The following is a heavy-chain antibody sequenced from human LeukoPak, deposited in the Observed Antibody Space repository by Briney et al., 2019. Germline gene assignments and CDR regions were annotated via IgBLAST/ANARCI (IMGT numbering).Heavy chain of an antibody. CDR3: ARWCGSTHARYFDL. Sequence: PSETLSLTCAVSGGSISSGGYSWSWIRQPPGKGLEWIGEIYHSGSTNYNPSLKSRVTISVDKSKNQFSLKLSSVTAADTAVYYCARWCGSTHARYFDLWGRGTLVTVSS. D-gene: IGHD1-26*01. CDR1: GGSISSGGYS. V-gene: IGHV4-30-2*01. J-gene: IGHJ2*01. CDR2: IYHSGST.